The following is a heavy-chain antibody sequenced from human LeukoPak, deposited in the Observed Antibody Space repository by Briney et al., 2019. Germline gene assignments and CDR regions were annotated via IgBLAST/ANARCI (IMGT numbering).Heavy chain of an antibody. CDR1: GFTFSSYE. D-gene: IGHD3-22*01. V-gene: IGHV3-48*03. Sequence: GGSLRLSCAASGFTFSSYEMNWVRQAPGKGLEWVSYISISGSSIYYADSVKGRFTISRDNAENSLYLQMNSLRAEDTAVYYCARIRYDSSGYLDYWGQGTLVTVSS. CDR3: ARIRYDSSGYLDY. J-gene: IGHJ4*02. CDR2: ISISGSSI.